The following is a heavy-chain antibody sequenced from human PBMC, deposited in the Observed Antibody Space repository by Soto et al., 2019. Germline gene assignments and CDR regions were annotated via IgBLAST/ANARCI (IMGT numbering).Heavy chain of an antibody. CDR1: GFTFSDYW. V-gene: IGHV3-74*01. CDR3: ARGSVNFYYECV. Sequence: EVQLVESGGGLVQPGGSLRLSCATSGFTFSDYWMHWVRQAPGTGLEWFSRIQRAGSTTNYASSVKGRFTISRDNAKNPLYLELNSLRVEDTADYDCARGSVNFYYECVWGKDTTVIVS. J-gene: IGHJ6*03. CDR2: IQRAGSTT.